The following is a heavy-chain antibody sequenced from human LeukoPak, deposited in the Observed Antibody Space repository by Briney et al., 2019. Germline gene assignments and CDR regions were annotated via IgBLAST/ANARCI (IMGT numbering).Heavy chain of an antibody. CDR2: MNPNSGNT. J-gene: IGHJ4*02. CDR3: ARSPLYDFWSGYYSEGVDY. Sequence: GASVKVSCKASGYTFTSYDINWVRQATGQGLEWMGWMNPNSGNTGYAQRFQGGVTMTRNTSISTAYTELSSLRSEDTAVYYCARSPLYDFWSGYYSEGVDYWGQGTLVTVSS. CDR1: GYTFTSYD. D-gene: IGHD3-3*01. V-gene: IGHV1-8*01.